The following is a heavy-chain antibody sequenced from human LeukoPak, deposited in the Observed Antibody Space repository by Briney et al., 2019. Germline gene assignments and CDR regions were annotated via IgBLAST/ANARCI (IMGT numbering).Heavy chain of an antibody. CDR2: ISGSGGST. CDR1: GFTFSSYA. V-gene: IGHV3-23*01. CDR3: AGSLAYCGGDCRLGDY. J-gene: IGHJ4*02. Sequence: GGSLRLSCAASGFTFSSYAMGWVRQAPGKGLEWVSAISGSGGSTYYADSVKGRFTISRDNSKNTLYLQMNSLRAEDTAVYYCAGSLAYCGGDCRLGDYWGQGTLVTVSS. D-gene: IGHD2-21*02.